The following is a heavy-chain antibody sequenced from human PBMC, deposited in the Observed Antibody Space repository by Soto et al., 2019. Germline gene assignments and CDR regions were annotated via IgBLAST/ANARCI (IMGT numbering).Heavy chain of an antibody. CDR3: ARRRASDYGGNHHPYYFDR. Sequence: KPSETLSLTCTVSGASIITDNYFWVWIRQSPRRGLELIGSISYSGRTYDNPSLQSRVTISIDASKNQFSLKLTSVTTADTAVYYCARRRASDYGGNHHPYYFDRWGQGALVTVSS. CDR2: ISYSGRT. J-gene: IGHJ4*02. V-gene: IGHV4-39*01. CDR1: GASIITDNYF. D-gene: IGHD4-17*01.